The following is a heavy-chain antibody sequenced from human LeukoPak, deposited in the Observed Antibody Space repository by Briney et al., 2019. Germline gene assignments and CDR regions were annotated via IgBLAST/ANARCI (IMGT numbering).Heavy chain of an antibody. CDR3: AKSRHILPPGN. D-gene: IGHD3-9*01. Sequence: SETLSLTCAVYGGSFSGYYWSWIRQPPGKGLEWIGEINHSGSTNYNPSLKSRVTISVDTSKNQFSLKLNSVTAADTAVYYCAKSRHILPPGNWGQGTLVTVSS. CDR1: GGSFSGYY. V-gene: IGHV4-34*01. CDR2: INHSGST. J-gene: IGHJ4*02.